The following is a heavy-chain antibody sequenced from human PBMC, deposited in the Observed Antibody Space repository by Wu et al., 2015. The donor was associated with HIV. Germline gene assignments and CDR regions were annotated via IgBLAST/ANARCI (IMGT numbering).Heavy chain of an antibody. CDR3: ARDLCVRGCMLSGRPGDWVPTP. D-gene: IGHD2-8*01. Sequence: QVQLVQSGAEVKKPGASVKVSCKASGYTFTSYGISWVRQAPGQGLEWMGWISAYNGNTNYAQKLQGRVTMTTDTSTSTAYMELRSLRSDDTAVYYXARDLCVRGCMLSGRPGDWVPTPWGQGTLVHRLL. CDR1: GYTFTSYG. V-gene: IGHV1-18*01. CDR2: ISAYNGNT. J-gene: IGHJ5*02.